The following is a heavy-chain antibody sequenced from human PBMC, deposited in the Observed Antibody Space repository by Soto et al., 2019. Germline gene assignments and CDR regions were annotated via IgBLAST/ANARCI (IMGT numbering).Heavy chain of an antibody. D-gene: IGHD3-16*01. CDR2: IYPGDSET. Sequence: EVQLVQSGAEVKKPGESLMISCKGSGYTFTSNWIGWLRQMPGKGLEWMGIIYPGDSETRYSPSFQGQVTISADKSLNTAYLQWSCLKASDTAIYYCARTFGGHLYSFESWGERTLVTVSS. CDR3: ARTFGGHLYSFES. CDR1: GYTFTSNW. J-gene: IGHJ4*02. V-gene: IGHV5-51*03.